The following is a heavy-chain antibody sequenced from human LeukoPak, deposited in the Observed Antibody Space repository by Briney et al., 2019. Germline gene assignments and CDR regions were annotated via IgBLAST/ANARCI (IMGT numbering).Heavy chain of an antibody. V-gene: IGHV3-23*01. CDR1: GFPFSRYA. CDR2: ISGSGGST. Sequence: GGFLRLSRAASGFPFSRYAMSWVRPAPGEGLGGVSAISGSGGSTYYADSVKGRFTISRDNSKNTLYLQMNSLRAEDTAVYYCAKGYSSSWHFDYWGQGTLVTVSS. J-gene: IGHJ4*02. D-gene: IGHD6-13*01. CDR3: AKGYSSSWHFDY.